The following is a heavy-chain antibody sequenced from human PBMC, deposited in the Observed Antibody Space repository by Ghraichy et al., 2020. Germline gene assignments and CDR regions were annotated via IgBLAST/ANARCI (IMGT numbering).Heavy chain of an antibody. J-gene: IGHJ4*02. V-gene: IGHV1-18*04. CDR2: ISAYNGNT. Sequence: ASVKVSCKASGYTFTSYGISWVRQAPGQGLEWMGWISAYNGNTNYAQKLQGRVTMTTDTSTSTAYMELRSLRSDDTAVYYCARASLNGSGSYYKGYFWGQGTVVTVSS. CDR1: GYTFTSYG. CDR3: ARASLNGSGSYYKGYF. D-gene: IGHD3-10*01.